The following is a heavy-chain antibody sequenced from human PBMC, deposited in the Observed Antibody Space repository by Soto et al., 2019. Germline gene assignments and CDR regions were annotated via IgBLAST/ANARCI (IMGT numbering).Heavy chain of an antibody. D-gene: IGHD3-22*01. CDR3: ARVGRMIVVVVTPFAY. V-gene: IGHV1-46*01. J-gene: IGHJ4*02. CDR1: GDTFTSYN. CDR2: INPSGGST. Sequence: ASLKVSCKATGDTFTSYNMHCVRQAPGQGLEWMGIINPSGGSTSYAQKFKGRVTMTRDKYTSTVFRELSSLSFEATAVYFCARVGRMIVVVVTPFAYWGQGTLVTVSS.